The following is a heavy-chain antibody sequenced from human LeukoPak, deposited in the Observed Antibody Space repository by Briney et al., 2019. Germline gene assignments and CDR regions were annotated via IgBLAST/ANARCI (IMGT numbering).Heavy chain of an antibody. V-gene: IGHV3-21*01. D-gene: IGHD3-10*01. J-gene: IGHJ4*02. Sequence: PGGSLRLSCAASGFTFGSYSMNWVRQAPGKGLEWVSSISSSSSYIYYADSVKGRFTISRDNAKNSLYLQMNSLRAEDTAVYYCARQGPMVHGFDYWGQGTLVTVSS. CDR1: GFTFGSYS. CDR2: ISSSSSYI. CDR3: ARQGPMVHGFDY.